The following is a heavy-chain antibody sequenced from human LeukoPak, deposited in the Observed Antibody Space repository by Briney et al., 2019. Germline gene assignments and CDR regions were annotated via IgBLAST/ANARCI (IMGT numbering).Heavy chain of an antibody. J-gene: IGHJ4*02. CDR2: IDHSGST. CDR1: GGSFSGFY. D-gene: IGHD1-26*01. CDR3: ARRSSGSYHSPLGY. Sequence: SETLSLTCAVYGGSFSGFYWNWIRQPPGKGLEWIGEIDHSGSTNYNPSLKSRVTISVDRANNQFSLILSSVTAADTAVYYCARRSSGSYHSPLGYWGQGILVTVSS. V-gene: IGHV4-34*01.